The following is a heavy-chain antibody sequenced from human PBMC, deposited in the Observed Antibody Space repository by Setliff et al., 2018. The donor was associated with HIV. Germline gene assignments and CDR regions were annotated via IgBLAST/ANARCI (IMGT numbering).Heavy chain of an antibody. Sequence: KASETLSLTCAVYGGSFSGYYWSWIRQPPGKGLEWIGEIIHSGSTNYNPSLESRVTISVDTSKNQFSLNLNSVTAADTAVYYCARRSGWSLDYWGQGTLVTVSS. D-gene: IGHD6-19*01. V-gene: IGHV4-34*12. J-gene: IGHJ4*02. CDR2: IIHSGST. CDR1: GGSFSGYY. CDR3: ARRSGWSLDY.